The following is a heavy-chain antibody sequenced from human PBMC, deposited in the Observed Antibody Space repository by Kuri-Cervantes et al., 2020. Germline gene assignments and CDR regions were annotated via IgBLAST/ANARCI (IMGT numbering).Heavy chain of an antibody. V-gene: IGHV1-8*01. D-gene: IGHD6-19*01. J-gene: IGHJ3*02. CDR1: GYTFTSYD. CDR3: ARGERIAVAGRDAFDI. CDR2: MNPNSGNT. Sequence: ASVKVSCKASGYTFTSYDINWVRQATGQGLEWMGWMNPNSGNTGYAQKFQGRVTMTRNTSISTAYMELSSLRSEDTAVYYCARGERIAVAGRDAFDIWGQGTMVTVSS.